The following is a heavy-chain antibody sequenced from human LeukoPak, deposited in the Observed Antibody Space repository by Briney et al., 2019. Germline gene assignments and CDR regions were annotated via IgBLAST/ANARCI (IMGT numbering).Heavy chain of an antibody. D-gene: IGHD4-11*01. J-gene: IGHJ4*02. CDR2: IYYSGST. V-gene: IGHV4-30-4*01. Sequence: SETLSLTCTVSGGSISSGDYYWSWIRQPPGKGLEWIGYIYYSGSTYYNPSLKSRVTISVDTSENQFSLKLSSVTAADTAVYYCAREGSYSNLFDYWGQGTLVTVSS. CDR1: GGSISSGDYY. CDR3: AREGSYSNLFDY.